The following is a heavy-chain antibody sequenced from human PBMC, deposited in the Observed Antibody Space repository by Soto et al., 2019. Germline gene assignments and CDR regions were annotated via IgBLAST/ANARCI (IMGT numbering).Heavy chain of an antibody. CDR3: ARGRLWSFDF. CDR1: GFTLSDYW. Sequence: GGSLRLSCAASGFTLSDYWMHWVRQVPGKGLLWVSRISVDGGDTTYADSVKGRFTISRDNAKKSLYLEMNSLRDEDTAVYHCARGRLWSFDFWGQGTLVTVSS. V-gene: IGHV3-74*01. D-gene: IGHD3-10*01. CDR2: ISVDGGDT. J-gene: IGHJ4*02.